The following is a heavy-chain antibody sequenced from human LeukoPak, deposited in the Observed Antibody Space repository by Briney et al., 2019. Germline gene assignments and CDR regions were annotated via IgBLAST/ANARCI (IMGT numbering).Heavy chain of an antibody. CDR3: ARIGGDRHPIEY. D-gene: IGHD2-21*02. CDR1: GFTFSSYG. J-gene: IGHJ4*02. V-gene: IGHV3-33*01. Sequence: PGRSLRLSCATSGFTFSSYGMHWVRQAPGKGLGWVAVIWYDGTNKYYADSVKGRFTISRDNSKNTLCLQMNSLRAEDTAVYYCARIGGDRHPIEYWGQGTLVTVSS. CDR2: IWYDGTNK.